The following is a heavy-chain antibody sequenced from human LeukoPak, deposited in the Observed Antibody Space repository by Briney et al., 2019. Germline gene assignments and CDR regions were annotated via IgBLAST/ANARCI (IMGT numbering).Heavy chain of an antibody. CDR1: GVSFSSSGFS. D-gene: IGHD2/OR15-2a*01. V-gene: IGHV4-61*08. CDR2: TYYSGRT. CDR3: ALRRLTSAQIIEDNWFDP. J-gene: IGHJ5*02. Sequence: TSETLCLSCTVSGVSFSSSGFSWNWIPQPPGQTLEWIGYTYYSGRTYYNPSLTSRVTISLDTSKNQFSLRLTTVTAADTAVYYCALRRLTSAQIIEDNWFDPWGQGTLVTVSS.